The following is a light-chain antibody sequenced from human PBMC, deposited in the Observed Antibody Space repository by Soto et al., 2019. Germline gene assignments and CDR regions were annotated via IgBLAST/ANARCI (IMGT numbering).Light chain of an antibody. CDR3: QQYNSSSLT. J-gene: IGKJ4*01. Sequence: DIQMTQSPSTLSASVGDRVTITCRASQSISSWLAWYQQKQGKAPKLLIYDASSLESGVPSRFSGSGSGTEFTLTISSLQPDDFASYYCQQYNSSSLTFGGGTKVEIK. CDR1: QSISSW. CDR2: DAS. V-gene: IGKV1-5*01.